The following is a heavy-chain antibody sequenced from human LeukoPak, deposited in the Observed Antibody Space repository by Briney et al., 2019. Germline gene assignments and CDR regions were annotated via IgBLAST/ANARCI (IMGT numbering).Heavy chain of an antibody. CDR1: GGSISSYY. Sequence: PSETLSLTCTVSGGSISSYYWSWIRQPPGKGLEWIGYIYYSGSTNYNPSLKSRVTISVDTSKNQFSLKLSSVTAADTVVYYCARESGDAFDIWGQGTVVTVSS. V-gene: IGHV4-59*01. J-gene: IGHJ3*02. CDR2: IYYSGST. CDR3: ARESGDAFDI.